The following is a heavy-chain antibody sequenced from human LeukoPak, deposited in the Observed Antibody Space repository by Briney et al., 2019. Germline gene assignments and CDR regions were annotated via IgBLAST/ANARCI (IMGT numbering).Heavy chain of an antibody. D-gene: IGHD1-1*01. CDR1: GGSISSYY. CDR2: IYSSGTT. CDR3: ARGEDWKSTTFDY. Sequence: PSETLSLNCTVSGGSISSYYWNWIRQPPGKGLEWIGYIYSSGTTKYNPSLKSRVTISVDTSKSQFSLKLTSVTAADTAVYYCARGEDWKSTTFDYWGQGTLVTVAS. V-gene: IGHV4-59*01. J-gene: IGHJ4*02.